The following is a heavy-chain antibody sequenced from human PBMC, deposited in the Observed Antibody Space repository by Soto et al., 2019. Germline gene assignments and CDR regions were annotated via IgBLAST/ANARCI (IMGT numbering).Heavy chain of an antibody. J-gene: IGHJ4*02. Sequence: GGSLRLSCAASGFTFSSYGMHWVRQAPGKGLEWVAVIWYDGSNKYYADSVKGRFTISRDNSKNTLYLQMNSLRAEDTAVYYCAREGEGYSGYDTGYFDYWGQGTLVTVSS. D-gene: IGHD5-12*01. CDR1: GFTFSSYG. V-gene: IGHV3-33*01. CDR2: IWYDGSNK. CDR3: AREGEGYSGYDTGYFDY.